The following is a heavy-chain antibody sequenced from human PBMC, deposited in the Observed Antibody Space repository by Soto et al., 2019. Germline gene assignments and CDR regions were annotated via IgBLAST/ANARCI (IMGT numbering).Heavy chain of an antibody. J-gene: IGHJ4*02. Sequence: LRLSCAASGFTFSSYAMHWVRQAPGKGLEWVAVISYDGSNKYYADSVKGRFTISRDNSKNTLYLQMNSLRAEDTAVYYCARDRRTYDPSYYFDYWGQGTLVTVSS. CDR2: ISYDGSNK. D-gene: IGHD3-3*01. V-gene: IGHV3-30-3*01. CDR3: ARDRRTYDPSYYFDY. CDR1: GFTFSSYA.